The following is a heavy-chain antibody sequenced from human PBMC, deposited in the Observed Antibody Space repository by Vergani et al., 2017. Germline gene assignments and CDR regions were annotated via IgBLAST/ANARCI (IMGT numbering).Heavy chain of an antibody. D-gene: IGHD4-17*01. CDR2: ISSSSTI. Sequence: EVQLVESGGGLVQPGGSLRLSCAASGFTFSSYSMNWVRQAPGKGLEWVSYISSSSTIYYADSVKGRFTISRDNAKNSLYLQMNSLRAEDTAVYYCARGMTTETTDLDGFDIWGQGTMVSVSS. CDR1: GFTFSSYS. CDR3: ARGMTTETTDLDGFDI. V-gene: IGHV3-48*01. J-gene: IGHJ3*02.